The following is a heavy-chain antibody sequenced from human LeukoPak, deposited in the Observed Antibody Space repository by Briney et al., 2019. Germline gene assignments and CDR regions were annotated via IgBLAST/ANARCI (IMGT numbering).Heavy chain of an antibody. Sequence: GSSVKVSGKASGGTFSSYAISWVRQAPGQGLEWMGRIIPILGIANYAQKFQGRVTITADKSPSTAYMGLSSLRSEDTAVYYCARDTSDYYDNSGYLDYWGQGTLVTVSS. J-gene: IGHJ4*02. V-gene: IGHV1-69*04. CDR3: ARDTSDYYDNSGYLDY. CDR1: GGTFSSYA. CDR2: IIPILGIA. D-gene: IGHD3-22*01.